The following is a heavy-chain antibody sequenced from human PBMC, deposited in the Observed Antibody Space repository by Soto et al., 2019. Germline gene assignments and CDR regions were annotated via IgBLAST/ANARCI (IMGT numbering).Heavy chain of an antibody. V-gene: IGHV1-69*01. CDR3: ATSSGCERRDGAFDI. Sequence: QVQLVQSGAEVKKLGSSEKVSCKASGATFSSYAISWVRQAPGQGLEWMGGIIPIFGTANHAQKFQSRVTITADESTRTAYMELSSLRSEETAVYYCATSSGCERRDGAFDIGGQGTMVHVSS. CDR1: GATFSSYA. J-gene: IGHJ3*02. CDR2: IIPIFGTA. D-gene: IGHD6-19*01.